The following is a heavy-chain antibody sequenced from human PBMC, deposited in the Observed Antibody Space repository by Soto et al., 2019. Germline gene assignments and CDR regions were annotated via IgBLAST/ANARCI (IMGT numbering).Heavy chain of an antibody. CDR2: IFSDDRK. V-gene: IGHV2-26*01. CDR3: AQRGGIGGALGFFYSYGIDV. D-gene: IGHD1-26*01. J-gene: IGHJ6*02. CDR1: GFSLSNTGMG. Sequence: QVTLKESGPVLMKPTETLTLTCTVSGFSLSNTGMGVSWIRQPPGKALEWLAHIFSDDRKSYTTSLRTRLTIPKDPSKSQLALTMANRDPVNTPTYYWAQRGGIGGALGFFYSYGIDVGGQGTPVPVSS.